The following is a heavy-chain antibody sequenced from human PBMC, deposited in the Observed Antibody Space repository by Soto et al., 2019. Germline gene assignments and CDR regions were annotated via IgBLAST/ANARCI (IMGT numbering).Heavy chain of an antibody. CDR2: ISSSSSYI. J-gene: IGHJ6*02. D-gene: IGHD1-26*01. CDR3: VGWELRLEYYYGMDV. V-gene: IGHV3-21*01. CDR1: GFTFSSYS. Sequence: EVQLVESGGGLVKPGGSLRLSCAASGFTFSSYSMNWVRQAPGKGLEWVSSISSSSSYIYYADSVKGRFTISRDNAKNSLYLQMNSLRAEDTAVYYCVGWELRLEYYYGMDVWGQGTTVTVSS.